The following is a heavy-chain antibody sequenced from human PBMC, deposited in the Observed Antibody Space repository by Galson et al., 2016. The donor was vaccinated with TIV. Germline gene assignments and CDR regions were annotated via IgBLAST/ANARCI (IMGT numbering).Heavy chain of an antibody. CDR3: ARGGWSGDPGDYHYYYMDV. D-gene: IGHD3-3*01. Sequence: SVKVSCKASGGTFTSFAISWVRQSRGQGLEWMGGTVPMLGIVTYAQKFQGKITLTADASTSTAYMELRSLRSDDTAVYYCARGGWSGDPGDYHYYYMDVWGKGTTVIVSS. V-gene: IGHV1-69*10. CDR2: TVPMLGIV. J-gene: IGHJ6*03. CDR1: GGTFTSFA.